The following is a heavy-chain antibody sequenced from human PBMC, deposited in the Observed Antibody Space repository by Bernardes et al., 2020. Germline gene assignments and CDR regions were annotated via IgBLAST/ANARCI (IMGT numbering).Heavy chain of an antibody. Sequence: SVKDSCKASGGTFSSYAISWVRQAPGQGLEWMGGIIPIFGTANYAQKFQGRVTITADESTSTAYMELSSLRSEDTAVYYCAREAPREGIAVVFGWFDPWGQGTLVTVSS. D-gene: IGHD6-19*01. CDR1: GGTFSSYA. V-gene: IGHV1-69*13. CDR2: IIPIFGTA. CDR3: AREAPREGIAVVFGWFDP. J-gene: IGHJ5*02.